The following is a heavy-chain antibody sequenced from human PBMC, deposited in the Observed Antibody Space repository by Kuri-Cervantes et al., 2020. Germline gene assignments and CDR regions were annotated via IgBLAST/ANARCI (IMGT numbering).Heavy chain of an antibody. CDR1: GFTFSSYG. CDR2: ISYDGSNK. J-gene: IGHJ5*02. CDR3: ARGAKGQPPWFDP. Sequence: GESLKISCAASGFTFSSYGMHWVRQAPGKGLEWVAVISYDGSNKYYADSVKGRFTISRDNSKNTLYLQMNSLRAEDTAMYYCARGAKGQPPWFDPWGQGTLVTVSS. V-gene: IGHV3-30*03. D-gene: IGHD6-13*01.